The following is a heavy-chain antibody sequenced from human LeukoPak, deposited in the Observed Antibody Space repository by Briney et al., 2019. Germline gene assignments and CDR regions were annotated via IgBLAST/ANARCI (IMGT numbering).Heavy chain of an antibody. D-gene: IGHD2-15*01. J-gene: IGHJ4*02. V-gene: IGHV1-2*02. CDR1: GYTFTGYY. CDR3: ATSPRVVVAANQV. Sequence: GASVKVSCKASGYTFTGYYMHWVRQAPGQGLEWMGWINPNSGGTNYAQKFQGRVTMTRDTSISTAYMELSRLRSDDTAVYYCATSPRVVVAANQVWGQGTLVTVSS. CDR2: INPNSGGT.